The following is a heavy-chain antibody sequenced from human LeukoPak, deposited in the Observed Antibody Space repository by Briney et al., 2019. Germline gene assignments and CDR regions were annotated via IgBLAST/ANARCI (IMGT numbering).Heavy chain of an antibody. V-gene: IGHV4-39*01. Sequence: PSETLSLTCTVSGVSISSSNSYWGWIRQPPGKGLEWIGSVYYSGNTYYNASLKSQVSISIDTSKNQFSLRLTSVTAADTAVYYCARQTGSGLFILPGGQGTLVTVSS. J-gene: IGHJ4*02. CDR2: VYYSGNT. CDR1: GVSISSSNSY. CDR3: ARQTGSGLFILP. D-gene: IGHD3/OR15-3a*01.